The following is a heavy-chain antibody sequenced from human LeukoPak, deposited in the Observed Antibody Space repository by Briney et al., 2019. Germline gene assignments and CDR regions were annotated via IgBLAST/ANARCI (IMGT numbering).Heavy chain of an antibody. J-gene: IGHJ3*02. CDR3: ARGGRGSAAVVAPRSFDI. CDR2: ISYDGSDK. CDR1: GFTFSNYA. Sequence: GRSLRLSCAASGFTFSNYAMHWVRQAPGKGLEWVAVISYDGSDKYYADSVKGRFTISRDNSRNTLYLQMNSLRAEDSALYYCARGGRGSAAVVAPRSFDIWGQGTMVTVSS. V-gene: IGHV3-30*14. D-gene: IGHD3-22*01.